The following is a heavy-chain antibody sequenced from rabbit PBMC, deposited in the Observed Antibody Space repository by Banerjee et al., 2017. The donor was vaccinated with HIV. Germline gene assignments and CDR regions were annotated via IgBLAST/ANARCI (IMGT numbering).Heavy chain of an antibody. CDR3: ARSNDWGLEYFHL. J-gene: IGHJ4*01. CDR1: GFDFSSGYD. V-gene: IGHV1S45*01. Sequence: QEQLEESGGDLVKPEGSLTLTCTASGFDFSSGYDMCWVRQAPGKGLEWIACIYAGSSGSTYYASWAKGRFTISKTSSTTVTLQMTSLTAADTATYFCARSNDWGLEYFHLWGPGTLVTVS. CDR2: IYAGSSGST. D-gene: IGHD4-1*01.